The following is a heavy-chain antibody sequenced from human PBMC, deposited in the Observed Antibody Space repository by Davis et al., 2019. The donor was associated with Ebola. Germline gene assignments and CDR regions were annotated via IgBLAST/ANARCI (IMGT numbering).Heavy chain of an antibody. Sequence: SVKVSRKASVCTFSSFPFSSVRQPPGHGLEWMGGLLPIFGTANYAQKFQGRVTITADESTSTAYMELSSLRSEDTAVYYCARNGNFIYGSGFDYWGQGTLVTVSS. V-gene: IGHV1-69*13. CDR1: VCTFSSFP. D-gene: IGHD3-10*01. J-gene: IGHJ4*02. CDR2: LLPIFGTA. CDR3: ARNGNFIYGSGFDY.